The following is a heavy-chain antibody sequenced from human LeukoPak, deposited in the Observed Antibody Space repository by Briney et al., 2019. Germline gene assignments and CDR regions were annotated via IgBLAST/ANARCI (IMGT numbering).Heavy chain of an antibody. CDR1: GFTFSSYG. V-gene: IGHV3-33*01. CDR3: ARWVPVAGTDY. J-gene: IGHJ4*02. Sequence: GGSLRLSCAASGFTFSSYGMHWVRQAPAKGLEWVAVIWYDGSNKYYADSVKGRFTISRDNSKNTLYLQMNSLRAEDTAVYYCARWVPVAGTDYWGQGTLVTVSS. CDR2: IWYDGSNK. D-gene: IGHD6-19*01.